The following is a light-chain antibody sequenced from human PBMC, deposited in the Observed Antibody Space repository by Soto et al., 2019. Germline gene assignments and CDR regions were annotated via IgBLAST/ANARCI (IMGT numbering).Light chain of an antibody. V-gene: IGLV2-14*01. CDR3: SSYTSSSTPFV. J-gene: IGLJ1*01. Sequence: QSALTQPASVSGSPGQSITISCTGTSSDVCGYNYVSWYQQHPGKAPKLMIYDVSNRPSGVSNRFSGSKSGNTASLTISGLQAEDEAEYYCSSYTSSSTPFVFGTGTKLTVL. CDR2: DVS. CDR1: SSDVCGYNY.